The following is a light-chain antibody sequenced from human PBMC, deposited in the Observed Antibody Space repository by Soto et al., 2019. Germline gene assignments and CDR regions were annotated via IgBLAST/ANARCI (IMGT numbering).Light chain of an antibody. CDR2: DGS. CDR3: SAYTSSSTLVV. CDR1: SSDVGGYNY. J-gene: IGLJ2*01. V-gene: IGLV2-14*01. Sequence: QSVLTQPASVSGSPGQSITISCTGTSSDVGGYNYVSWYQQHPGKAPKLMIYDGSNRPSGVSNRFSGSKAGNTASLTISGLQAEDEVDYYCSAYTSSSTLVVFGGGTKLTFL.